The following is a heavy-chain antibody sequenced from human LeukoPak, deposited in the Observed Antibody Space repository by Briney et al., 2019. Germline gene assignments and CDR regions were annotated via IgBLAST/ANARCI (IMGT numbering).Heavy chain of an antibody. Sequence: ASVTVSCKASGYTFTSYDSNWVRQAPGQGLEWMGWMNPKSGNTGYAEKFQGRVTRTRNTSISTAYMGLSSMRSEDTAVYYCAREVGATDYCDYWGQGTLVTVSS. V-gene: IGHV1-8*01. D-gene: IGHD1-26*01. J-gene: IGHJ4*02. CDR1: GYTFTSYD. CDR3: AREVGATDYCDY. CDR2: MNPKSGNT.